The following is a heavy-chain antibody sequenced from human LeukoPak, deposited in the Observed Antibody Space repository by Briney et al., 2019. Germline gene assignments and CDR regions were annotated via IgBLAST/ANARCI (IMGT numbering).Heavy chain of an antibody. Sequence: GGSLRLSCAASGFTFSSYAMSWVRQAPGKGLDWVSSINGGGGSTYYADSVKGRFTISRDNSKNTLYLQMNSLRAEDTAVYYCARGGVRGILLPVDYWGQGTLVTVSS. CDR3: ARGGVRGILLPVDY. D-gene: IGHD3-10*01. CDR1: GFTFSSYA. CDR2: INGGGGST. J-gene: IGHJ4*02. V-gene: IGHV3-23*01.